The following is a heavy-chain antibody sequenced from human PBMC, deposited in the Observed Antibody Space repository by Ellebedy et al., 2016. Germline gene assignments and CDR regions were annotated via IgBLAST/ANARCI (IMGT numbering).Heavy chain of an antibody. Sequence: GGSLRLSXKGSGYSFTSYWIGWVRQMPGKGLEWMGIIYPGDSDTRYSPSFQGQVTISADKSISTAYLQWSSLKASDTAMYYCARHKAGSPENVYYYYYYGMDVWGQGTTVTVSS. CDR2: IYPGDSDT. CDR3: ARHKAGSPENVYYYYYYGMDV. CDR1: GYSFTSYW. J-gene: IGHJ6*02. V-gene: IGHV5-51*01.